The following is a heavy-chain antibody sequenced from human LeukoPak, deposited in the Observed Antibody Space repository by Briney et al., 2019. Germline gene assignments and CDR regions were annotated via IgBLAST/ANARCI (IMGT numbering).Heavy chain of an antibody. D-gene: IGHD3-3*01. CDR1: GDSVSINSAA. CDR2: TYYRSKWYN. Sequence: SHTLSLTCAIAGDSVSINSAAWNWIRQSPSIGLYWLGRTYYRSKWYNGYAASVKSRITINPDTSKNQFSLQLNSVTPEDTAVYYCARDQERSAIDYWGQGTLVTVSS. J-gene: IGHJ4*02. CDR3: ARDQERSAIDY. V-gene: IGHV6-1*01.